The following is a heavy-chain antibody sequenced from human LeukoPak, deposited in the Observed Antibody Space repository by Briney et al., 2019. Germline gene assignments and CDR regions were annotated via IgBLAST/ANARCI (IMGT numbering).Heavy chain of an antibody. CDR1: GFTFSSYS. D-gene: IGHD6-13*01. CDR2: ISSSSTI. V-gene: IGHV3-48*01. Sequence: GGSLRLSCAASGFTFSSYSMNWVRQAPGKGLGWVSYISSSSTIYYADSVKGRFTISRDNAKNSLYLEMNSLRAEDTAVYYCARDIAADAFDIWGEGTMVTVSS. J-gene: IGHJ3*02. CDR3: ARDIAADAFDI.